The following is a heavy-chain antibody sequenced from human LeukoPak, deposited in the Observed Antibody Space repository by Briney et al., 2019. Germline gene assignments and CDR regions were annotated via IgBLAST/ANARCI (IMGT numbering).Heavy chain of an antibody. CDR2: IYYSGST. V-gene: IGHV4-59*01. CDR1: GGSISSYY. CDR3: ARSGRVDDYVWGSYRVFDY. Sequence: SETLSLTCTVSGGSISSYYWSWIRQPPGKGLEWIGYIYYSGSTNYNPSLKSRVTISVDTSKNQFSLKLSSVTAADTAVYYCARSGRVDDYVWGSYRVFDYWGQGTLVTVSS. J-gene: IGHJ4*02. D-gene: IGHD3-16*02.